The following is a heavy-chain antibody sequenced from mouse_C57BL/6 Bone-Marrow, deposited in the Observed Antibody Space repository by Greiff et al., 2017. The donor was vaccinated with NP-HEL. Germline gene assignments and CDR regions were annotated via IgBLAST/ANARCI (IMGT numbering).Heavy chain of an antibody. J-gene: IGHJ2*01. CDR3: ARCRDYYGSPYYFDY. D-gene: IGHD1-1*01. Sequence: VQLQQPGAELVKPGASVKMSCKASGYTFTSYWITWVKQRPGQGLEWIGDIYPGSGSTNYNEKFKSKATLTVDTSSSTAYMQLSSLTSEDSAVYYCARCRDYYGSPYYFDYWGQGTTLTVSS. CDR2: IYPGSGST. V-gene: IGHV1-55*01. CDR1: GYTFTSYW.